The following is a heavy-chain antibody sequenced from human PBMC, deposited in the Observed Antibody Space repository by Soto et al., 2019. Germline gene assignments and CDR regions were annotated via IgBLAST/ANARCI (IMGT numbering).Heavy chain of an antibody. D-gene: IGHD3-22*01. CDR1: GFTFSSYA. CDR3: VKGEFYYDSSAYYPFDS. Sequence: GGSLRLSCSASGFTFSSYAMHWVRQSPGKGLEYVSSISINGGSTHYADSVKGRFTISRDNSRNTQYLQMSSLRADDTAVYYCVKGEFYYDSSAYYPFDSWGQGTLVTVSS. V-gene: IGHV3-64D*06. J-gene: IGHJ4*02. CDR2: ISINGGST.